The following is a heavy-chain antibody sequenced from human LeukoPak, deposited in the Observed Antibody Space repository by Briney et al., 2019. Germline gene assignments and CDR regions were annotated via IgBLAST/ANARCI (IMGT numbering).Heavy chain of an antibody. J-gene: IGHJ4*02. D-gene: IGHD3-22*01. CDR2: ISNTSDTI. V-gene: IGHV3-48*01. Sequence: GGSLRLSCVASGFTFSSYSMNWVRQAPGKGLEWISYISNTSDTIYYADSVKGRFTISRDNAKTSMYLQMNNLRAEDTAIYYCTRTVGYWGQGTLVTVSS. CDR1: GFTFSSYS. CDR3: TRTVGY.